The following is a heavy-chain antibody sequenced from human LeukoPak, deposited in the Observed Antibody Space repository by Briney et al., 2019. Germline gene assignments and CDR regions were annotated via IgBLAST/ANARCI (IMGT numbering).Heavy chain of an antibody. J-gene: IGHJ4*02. D-gene: IGHD6-13*01. Sequence: GGSLRLSCAASGFTFSNAWMSWVRQAPGQGLEWVSAISGSGGSTYYADSVKGRFTISRDNSKNSLYLQMNSLRAEDTAVYYCARLAAAGRGYWGQGTLVTVSS. CDR3: ARLAAAGRGY. V-gene: IGHV3-23*01. CDR1: GFTFSNAW. CDR2: ISGSGGST.